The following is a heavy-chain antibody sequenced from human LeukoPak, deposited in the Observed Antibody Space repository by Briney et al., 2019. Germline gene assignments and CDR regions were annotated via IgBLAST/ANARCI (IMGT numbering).Heavy chain of an antibody. CDR3: ARLRDDVTKFDY. J-gene: IGHJ4*02. V-gene: IGHV3-7*01. CDR2: INQDVSRI. Sequence: GGSLRLSCAGSGFSFSRYWMAWVRQAPGKGLEWVASINQDVSRIHYVDSVKGRFTISRDNAKNSLFLQMNSLRVEDTAVYYCARLRDDVTKFDYWGQGTLVTVSS. D-gene: IGHD2-8*01. CDR1: GFSFSRYW.